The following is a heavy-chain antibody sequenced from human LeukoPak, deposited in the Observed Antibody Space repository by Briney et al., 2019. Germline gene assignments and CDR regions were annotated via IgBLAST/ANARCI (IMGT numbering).Heavy chain of an antibody. CDR1: GFTVSNNH. J-gene: IGHJ4*02. Sequence: GGSLRLSCAASGFTVSNNHMSWVRPGPRKGLEWGSVFYSGGSTYYADSVKGRFTISRDNSKNTLYLQMNSLRAEDTAVYYCARIYSGSYSDYWGQGTLVTVSS. CDR2: FYSGGST. V-gene: IGHV3-53*01. CDR3: ARIYSGSYSDY. D-gene: IGHD1-26*01.